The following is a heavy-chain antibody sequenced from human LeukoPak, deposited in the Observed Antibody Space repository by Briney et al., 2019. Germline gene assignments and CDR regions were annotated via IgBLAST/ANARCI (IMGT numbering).Heavy chain of an antibody. CDR2: IYHSGST. V-gene: IGHV4-38-2*02. J-gene: IGHJ4*02. CDR1: GYSISSGYY. D-gene: IGHD6-13*01. Sequence: SETLSLTCTVSGYSISSGYYWGWIRQPPGKGLEWIGSIYHSGSTYYNPSLKSRVTISVDTSKNQFSLKLSSVTAADTAVYYCASSMGYSSSWFRGGRDYWGQGTLVTVSS. CDR3: ASSMGYSSSWFRGGRDY.